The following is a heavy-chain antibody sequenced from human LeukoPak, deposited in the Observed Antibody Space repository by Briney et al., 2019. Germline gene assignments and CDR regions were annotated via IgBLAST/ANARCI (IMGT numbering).Heavy chain of an antibody. V-gene: IGHV3-74*01. D-gene: IGHD5-24*01. J-gene: IGHJ6*03. CDR2: INSDGSST. Sequence: GGSLRLSCAASGFTFSSYWMHWVRQAPGKGLVWVSRINSDGSSTNYAGSVKGRLPISRDNAKNSLYLHMNSLRAEDTAVYYCARAIEMATDNYYYYYYMDVWGKGTTVTVSS. CDR3: ARAIEMATDNYYYYYYMDV. CDR1: GFTFSSYW.